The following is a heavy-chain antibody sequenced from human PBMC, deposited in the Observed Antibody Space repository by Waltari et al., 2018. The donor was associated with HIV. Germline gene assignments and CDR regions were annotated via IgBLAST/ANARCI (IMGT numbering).Heavy chain of an antibody. CDR2: ISYYGDNK. CDR3: AKGASGWSPGY. CDR1: GFTFSSYA. V-gene: IGHV3-30*18. Sequence: QVQLVECGGGVVQPGRSLRLSCAASGFTFSSYAMHWVRQAPGKGLEWVAVISYYGDNKYYADSVKGRFTISRDNSKNTLYLQMNSLRAEDTAVYYCAKGASGWSPGYWGQGTLVTVSS. J-gene: IGHJ4*02. D-gene: IGHD6-19*01.